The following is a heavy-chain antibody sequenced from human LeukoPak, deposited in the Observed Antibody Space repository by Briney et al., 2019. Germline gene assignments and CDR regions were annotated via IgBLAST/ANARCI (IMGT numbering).Heavy chain of an antibody. J-gene: IGHJ4*02. CDR1: GYSISSGYY. V-gene: IGHV4-38-2*02. CDR2: FYHSGST. CDR3: ARDLYSSGWGYFDY. Sequence: PSETLSLTCTISGYSISSGYYWGWIRQPPGKGLEWIGSFYHSGSTYYNPSLKSRVTISLDTSENQFSLKLSSVTAADTAVYYCARDLYSSGWGYFDYWGQGTLVTVSS. D-gene: IGHD6-19*01.